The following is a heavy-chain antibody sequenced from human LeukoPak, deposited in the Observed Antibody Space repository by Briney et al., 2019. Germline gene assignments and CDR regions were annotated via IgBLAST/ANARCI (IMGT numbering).Heavy chain of an antibody. CDR2: IYHSGST. V-gene: IGHV4-39*01. Sequence: SETLSLTCTVSGGSISSSFYYWGWIRQPPGKGLEWIGSIYHSGSTYYNPSLKSRVTISVDTSRNQFSLNLSSVTAADTAVYYCARHHGPWGQGTLVAVSS. CDR3: ARHHGP. D-gene: IGHD4-17*01. J-gene: IGHJ5*02. CDR1: GGSISSSFYY.